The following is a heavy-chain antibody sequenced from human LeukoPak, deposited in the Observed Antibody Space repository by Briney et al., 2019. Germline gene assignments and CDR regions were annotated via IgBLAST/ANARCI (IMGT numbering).Heavy chain of an antibody. J-gene: IGHJ5*02. Sequence: GESLKISCKGSGYSFTSYWIGWVRQMPGKGLEWMGIIYPGDSDTTYSPSFQGQVTISADKSISTAYLQWSSLKDSDTAMYYCARGRGIAVAGTFTGFDPWGQGTLVTVSS. V-gene: IGHV5-51*01. CDR1: GYSFTSYW. CDR3: ARGRGIAVAGTFTGFDP. D-gene: IGHD6-19*01. CDR2: IYPGDSDT.